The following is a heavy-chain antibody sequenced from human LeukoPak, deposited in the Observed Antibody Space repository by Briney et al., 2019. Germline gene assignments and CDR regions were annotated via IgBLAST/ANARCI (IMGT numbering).Heavy chain of an antibody. CDR2: VYDNGRTNYSGRA. Sequence: SETLSLTCGVSGGSMSDSYWSWIRQPPGKGLEWIGFVYDNGRTNYSGRANYNTYLAGRVTMSMDPSKNQFSLKMSSVTAADTAVYFCARGHRYNNGYPYFDSWGQGTLVSVSS. CDR3: ARGHRYNNGYPYFDS. J-gene: IGHJ4*02. D-gene: IGHD5-12*01. CDR1: GGSMSDSY. V-gene: IGHV4-59*01.